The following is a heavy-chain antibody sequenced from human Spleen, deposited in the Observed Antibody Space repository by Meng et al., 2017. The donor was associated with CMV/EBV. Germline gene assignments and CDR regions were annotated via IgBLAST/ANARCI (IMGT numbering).Heavy chain of an antibody. Sequence: SETLSLTCAVYGGSFSGYYWSWIRQPPGKGLEWIGEINHSGSTNYNPSLKSRVAISVDTSKNQFSLKLSSVTAADTAVYYCASWIYCSSTSCSRWFDPWGQGTLVTVSS. CDR3: ASWIYCSSTSCSRWFDP. CDR1: GGSFSGYY. D-gene: IGHD2-2*01. V-gene: IGHV4-34*01. J-gene: IGHJ5*02. CDR2: INHSGST.